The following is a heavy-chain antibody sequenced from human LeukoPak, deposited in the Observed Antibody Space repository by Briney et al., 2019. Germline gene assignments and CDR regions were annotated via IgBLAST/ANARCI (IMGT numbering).Heavy chain of an antibody. D-gene: IGHD3-22*01. Sequence: GGSLRLSCAASGFTFSTYGMHWVRQAPGNGLEWVSYYSSRSRTTYYADSVKGRFTISRDNAKNSLYLKMNSLRAEDTAVYYCAREGYFYDSSGYYLSEGFDYWGQGTLVTVSS. CDR1: GFTFSTYG. J-gene: IGHJ4*02. V-gene: IGHV3-48*01. CDR2: YSSRSRTT. CDR3: AREGYFYDSSGYYLSEGFDY.